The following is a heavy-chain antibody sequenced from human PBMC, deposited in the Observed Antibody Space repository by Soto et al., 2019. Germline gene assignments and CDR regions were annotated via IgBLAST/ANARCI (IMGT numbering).Heavy chain of an antibody. Sequence: QVQLVESGGGVVQPGRSLRLSCAASGFTFSSYGMHWVRQAPGKGLEWVAVISYDGSNKYYADSVKGRFTVSRDKSKNTLYLQVNSLRAEDTDVYYCAKDKVPVVVTAPFDYWGQGTLVTVSS. CDR3: AKDKVPVVVTAPFDY. J-gene: IGHJ4*02. CDR1: GFTFSSYG. D-gene: IGHD2-21*02. CDR2: ISYDGSNK. V-gene: IGHV3-30*18.